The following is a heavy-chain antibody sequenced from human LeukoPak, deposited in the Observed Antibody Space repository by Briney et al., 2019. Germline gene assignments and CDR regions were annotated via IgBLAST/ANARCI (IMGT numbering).Heavy chain of an antibody. CDR3: AKDRASYDYVWGSSSFDY. CDR1: GFTFSSYG. CDR2: ISYDGSNK. V-gene: IGHV3-30*18. Sequence: GGSLRLSCAASGFTFSSYGMHWVRQAPGKGLEWVAVISYDGSNKYYADSVKGRFTISRDNSKNTLYLQMNSLRAEGTAVYYCAKDRASYDYVWGSSSFDYWGQGTLVTVSS. D-gene: IGHD3-16*01. J-gene: IGHJ4*02.